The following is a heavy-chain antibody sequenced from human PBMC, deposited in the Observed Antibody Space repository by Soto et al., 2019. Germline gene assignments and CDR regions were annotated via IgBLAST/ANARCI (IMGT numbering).Heavy chain of an antibody. Sequence: GGYLRLSCAASGFTFSSYWMHWVRQAPGKGLVWVSRINSDGSSTSYADSVKGRFTISRDNAKNTLYLQMNSLRAEDTAGYYCARDSGSSWYYYYYGMDVWGQGTTVTVSS. CDR1: GFTFSSYW. CDR2: INSDGSST. V-gene: IGHV3-74*01. J-gene: IGHJ6*02. CDR3: ARDSGSSWYYYYYGMDV. D-gene: IGHD6-13*01.